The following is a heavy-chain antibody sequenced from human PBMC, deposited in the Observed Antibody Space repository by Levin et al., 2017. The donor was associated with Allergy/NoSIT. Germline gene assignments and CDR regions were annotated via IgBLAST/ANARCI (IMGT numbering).Heavy chain of an antibody. CDR2: IYYSGST. CDR1: GGSISSYY. Sequence: PSETLSLTCTVSGGSISSYYWSWIRQPPGKGLEWIGYIYYSGSTNYNPSLKSRVTISVDTSKNQFSLKLSSVTAADTAVYYCARAGSSWTDYYYGMDVWGQGTTVTVSS. J-gene: IGHJ6*02. V-gene: IGHV4-59*08. CDR3: ARAGSSWTDYYYGMDV. D-gene: IGHD6-13*01.